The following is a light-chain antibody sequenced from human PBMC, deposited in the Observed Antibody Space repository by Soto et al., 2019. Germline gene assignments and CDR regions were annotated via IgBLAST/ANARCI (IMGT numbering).Light chain of an antibody. Sequence: IVMTQSPATLSVSPGERATLSCRASQSVTNQLAWYQQKPGQPPRLLIYDASTRATGVPPRFSGAGSGTEFTLTISSLQSEDFGVYYCQQLNSYPLTFGPGTKVDIK. CDR1: QSVTNQ. CDR3: QQLNSYPLT. J-gene: IGKJ3*01. V-gene: IGKV3-15*01. CDR2: DAS.